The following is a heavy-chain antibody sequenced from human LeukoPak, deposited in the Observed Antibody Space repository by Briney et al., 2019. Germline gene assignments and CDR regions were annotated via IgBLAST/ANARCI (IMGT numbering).Heavy chain of an antibody. CDR1: GFTFSNAW. CDR3: AHAHLSDYYYMDV. D-gene: IGHD2-8*01. Sequence: GGSLRLSCAASGFTFSNAWMSWVRQAPGKGLEWVGRIKSKTDGGTTDYAAPVKGRFTISRDDSKNTLYLQMNSLRADDTAIYYCAHAHLSDYYYMDVWGKGTTVTVSS. J-gene: IGHJ6*03. V-gene: IGHV3-15*01. CDR2: IKSKTDGGTT.